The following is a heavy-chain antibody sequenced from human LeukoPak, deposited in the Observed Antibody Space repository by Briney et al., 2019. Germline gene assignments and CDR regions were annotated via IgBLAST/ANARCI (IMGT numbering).Heavy chain of an antibody. CDR1: GGSISSGGYY. J-gene: IGHJ3*02. D-gene: IGHD3-22*01. CDR3: ARDPTPYYDSSGYPERADAFDI. Sequence: SETLSLTCTVSGGSISSGGYYWSWIRQHPGKGLEWIGYIYYSGSTYYNPSLKSRVTISVDTSKNQFSLKLSSVTAADTAVYYCARDPTPYYDSSGYPERADAFDIWGQGTMVTVSS. V-gene: IGHV4-31*03. CDR2: IYYSGST.